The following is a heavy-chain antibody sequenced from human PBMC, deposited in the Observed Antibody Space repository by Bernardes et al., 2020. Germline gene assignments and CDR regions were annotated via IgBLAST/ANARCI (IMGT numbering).Heavy chain of an antibody. D-gene: IGHD6-6*01. J-gene: IGHJ6*02. CDR2: IKQDGSEK. V-gene: IGHV3-7*01. CDR1: GFTFSSYW. CDR3: ARVFVYSSSPYYYYGMDV. Sequence: GSLRLSCAASGFTFSSYWMSWVRQAPGKGLEWVANIKQDGSEKYYVDSVKGRFTISRDNAKNSLYLQMNSLRAEDTAVYYCARVFVYSSSPYYYYGMDVWGQGTTVTVSS.